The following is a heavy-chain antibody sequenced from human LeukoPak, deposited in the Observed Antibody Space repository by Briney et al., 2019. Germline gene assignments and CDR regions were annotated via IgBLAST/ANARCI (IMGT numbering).Heavy chain of an antibody. CDR2: IYTSGST. V-gene: IGHV4-61*02. CDR3: ASVGAGYYDSSGYWSFDY. CDR1: GGSISSGSYY. D-gene: IGHD3-22*01. J-gene: IGHJ4*02. Sequence: PSETLSLTCTVSGGSISSGSYYWSWIRQPAGKGLEWIGRIYTSGSTNYNPSLKSRVTISVDTSKNQFSLKLSSVTAADTAVYYCASVGAGYYDSSGYWSFDYWGQGTLVTVSS.